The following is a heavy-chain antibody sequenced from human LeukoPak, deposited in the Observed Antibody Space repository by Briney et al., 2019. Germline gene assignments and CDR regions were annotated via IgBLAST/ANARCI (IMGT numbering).Heavy chain of an antibody. J-gene: IGHJ4*02. D-gene: IGHD1-26*01. Sequence: HAGGSLRLSCLTSGFTLSTNAMSWVRQAPGKGLEWISGISGSGASTYYADSVKGRFTISRDDSRNTLYLQMNSLRGDDTAVYYCAKDVGKWESLHFFDYWGQGTLVTVCS. CDR1: GFTLSTNA. CDR3: AKDVGKWESLHFFDY. V-gene: IGHV3-23*01. CDR2: ISGSGAST.